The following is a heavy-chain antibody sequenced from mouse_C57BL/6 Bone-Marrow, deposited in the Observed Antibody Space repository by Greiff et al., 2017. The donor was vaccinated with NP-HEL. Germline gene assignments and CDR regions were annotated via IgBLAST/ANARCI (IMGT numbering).Heavy chain of an antibody. D-gene: IGHD1-1*01. V-gene: IGHV1-74*01. Sequence: QVQLQQPGAELVKPGASVKVSCKASGYTFTSYWMHWVKQRPGQGLEWIGRIHPSDSDTNYNQKFKGKATLTVDKSSSTAYMQLSSLTSEDAAVYYCAFTTVVAHYFDYWGQGTTLTVSS. J-gene: IGHJ2*01. CDR1: GYTFTSYW. CDR3: AFTTVVAHYFDY. CDR2: IHPSDSDT.